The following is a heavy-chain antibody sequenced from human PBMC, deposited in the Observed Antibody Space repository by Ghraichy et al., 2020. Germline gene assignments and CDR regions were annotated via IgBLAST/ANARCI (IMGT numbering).Heavy chain of an antibody. CDR3: ARDEGSGWPYYYYYYGMDV. Sequence: ASVKVSCKASGYTFTSYGISWVRQAPGQGLEWMGWISAYNGNTNYAQKLQGRVTMTTDTSTSTAYMELRSLRSDDTAVYYCARDEGSGWPYYYYYYGMDVWGQGTTVTVSS. J-gene: IGHJ6*02. CDR2: ISAYNGNT. D-gene: IGHD6-19*01. CDR1: GYTFTSYG. V-gene: IGHV1-18*01.